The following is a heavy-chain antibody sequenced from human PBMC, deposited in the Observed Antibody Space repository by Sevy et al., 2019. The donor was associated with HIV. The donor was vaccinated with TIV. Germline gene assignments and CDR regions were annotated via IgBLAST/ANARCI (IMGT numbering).Heavy chain of an antibody. D-gene: IGHD2-15*01. Sequence: GGYLRLSCAASGFPFSSYAMNWVRQGPGKGLEWVSATGGSGGATYYADSVKGRFTISRDNSKNTLYLQMDSLRAEDTAVYYCAKDVVAVVGDAFDVWGQGTLVTVSS. J-gene: IGHJ3*01. CDR1: GFPFSSYA. CDR3: AKDVVAVVGDAFDV. CDR2: TGGSGGAT. V-gene: IGHV3-23*01.